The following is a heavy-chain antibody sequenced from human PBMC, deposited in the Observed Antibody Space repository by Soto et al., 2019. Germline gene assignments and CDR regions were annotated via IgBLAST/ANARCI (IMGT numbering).Heavy chain of an antibody. CDR3: ASARYNWNSYYFDY. CDR1: GFTVSSSY. D-gene: IGHD1-7*01. Sequence: GGSLRLSCAASGFTVSSSYMSWVRQAPGKGLEWVSVIYSGGSTYYADSVKGRFTISRDNSKNTLYLQMNSLRAEDTAVYYCASARYNWNSYYFDYWGQGTLVTVSS. J-gene: IGHJ4*02. V-gene: IGHV3-53*01. CDR2: IYSGGST.